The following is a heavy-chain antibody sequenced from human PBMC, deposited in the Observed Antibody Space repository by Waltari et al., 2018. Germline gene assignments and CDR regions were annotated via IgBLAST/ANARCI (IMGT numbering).Heavy chain of an antibody. CDR3: ARDVEMATIQPFW. Sequence: QVQLVESGGGVVQPGRSLRLSCAASGFTFSSYAMHWVRQAPGKGLEWVAVISYDVSNKYYADSVKGRFTISRDNSNNTLYLQMNSLRAEDTAVYYCARDVEMATIQPFWWGQGTLVTVSS. V-gene: IGHV3-30-3*01. J-gene: IGHJ4*02. CDR1: GFTFSSYA. CDR2: ISYDVSNK. D-gene: IGHD5-12*01.